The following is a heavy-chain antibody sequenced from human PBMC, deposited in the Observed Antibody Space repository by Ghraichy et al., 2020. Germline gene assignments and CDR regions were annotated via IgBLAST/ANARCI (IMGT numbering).Heavy chain of an antibody. CDR2: IKTTGTT. D-gene: IGHD1-14*01. V-gene: IGHV3-15*05. Sequence: GESLNISCAAPGITFSNVWMSWVRQAPGKGLEWVGRIKTTGTTDYAAPVKGRLTISRDESKKILYLQMNSLKTEDTAAYYCTTYNQKDAFDVWGQGTVVTVSS. J-gene: IGHJ3*01. CDR3: TTYNQKDAFDV. CDR1: GITFSNVW.